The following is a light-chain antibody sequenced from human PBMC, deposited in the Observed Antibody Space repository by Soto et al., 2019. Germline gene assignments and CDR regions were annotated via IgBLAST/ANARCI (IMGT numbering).Light chain of an antibody. CDR1: QRITSW. V-gene: IGKV1-5*03. Sequence: QMTQYTSTLSASVGERGTMTCRASQRITSWLAWYQQKPGKAPKLLIYEASSLESGVPSRFSGSGSGTEFTLTISSLQPDDFATYYCQHYNSYPCPFGQGTKVDIK. CDR2: EAS. CDR3: QHYNSYPCP. J-gene: IGKJ1*01.